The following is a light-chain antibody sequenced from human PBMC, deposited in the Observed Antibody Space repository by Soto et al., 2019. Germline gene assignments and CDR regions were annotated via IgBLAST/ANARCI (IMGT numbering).Light chain of an antibody. Sequence: EIVMTQSPATLSVSPGKRATLSCWASQSVHSSHLAWYQQRPGQPPRLLIYGASSRATGIPDRFSGSGSGTVFTLTVSRLEPEDFAVYFCQQYDSSPTTFGQGTKVDIK. CDR2: GAS. CDR1: QSVHSSH. V-gene: IGKV3-20*01. J-gene: IGKJ1*01. CDR3: QQYDSSPTT.